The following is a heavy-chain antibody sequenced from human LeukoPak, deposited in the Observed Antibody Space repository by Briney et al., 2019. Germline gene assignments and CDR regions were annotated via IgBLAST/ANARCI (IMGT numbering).Heavy chain of an antibody. CDR3: ARARDRYSYGYLGY. CDR1: GGSISSYY. CDR2: IYYSGST. V-gene: IGHV4-59*01. J-gene: IGHJ4*02. Sequence: SETLSLTCTVSGGSISSYYWSWIRQPPGKGLERIGYIYYSGSTNYNPSLKSRVTISVDTSKNQFSLKLSSVTAADTAVYYCARARDRYSYGYLGYWGQGTLVTVSS. D-gene: IGHD5-18*01.